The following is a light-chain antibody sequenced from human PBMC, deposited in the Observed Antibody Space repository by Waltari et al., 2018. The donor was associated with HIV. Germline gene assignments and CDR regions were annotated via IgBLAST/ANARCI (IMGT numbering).Light chain of an antibody. CDR2: EVS. Sequence: QSALTQPASVSGSPGQSITISCTGTSSAVGGYNYVSWYQQHPGKAPKLMSYEVSNRPSGVSNRFSGSKSGNTASLTISGLQAEDEADYYCSSYTSSSTYVVFGGGTKLTVL. V-gene: IGLV2-14*01. CDR3: SSYTSSSTYVV. CDR1: SSAVGGYNY. J-gene: IGLJ2*01.